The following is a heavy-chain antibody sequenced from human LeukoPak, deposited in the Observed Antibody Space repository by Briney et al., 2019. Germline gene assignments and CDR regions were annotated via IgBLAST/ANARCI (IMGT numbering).Heavy chain of an antibody. V-gene: IGHV3-23*01. CDR2: ISGSGGST. CDR1: GFSFSSYA. D-gene: IGHD3-22*01. J-gene: IGHJ4*02. Sequence: GGSLRLSCAASGFSFSSYAMSWVRQVPGKGLEWVSAISGSGGSTYYADSVKGRFTISRDNSKNTLYLQMNSLRAEDTAVYYCAKWTKYYYDSSSSGDYWGQGTLVTVSS. CDR3: AKWTKYYYDSSSSGDY.